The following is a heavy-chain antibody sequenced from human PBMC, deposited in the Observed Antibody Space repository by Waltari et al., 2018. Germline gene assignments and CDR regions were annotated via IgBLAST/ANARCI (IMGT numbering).Heavy chain of an antibody. J-gene: IGHJ4*02. Sequence: VKLQESGPGLVKASESLSLTCTVSGASISGFYWTWIRQPAGKGLGWIGRVYASGASNINPTLKERVTLSVDTSRSQISLTLTSVTAADTAVYFCSTDTTLLGFDFWGRGAQVTVSS. V-gene: IGHV4-4*07. CDR1: GASISGFY. CDR2: VYASGAS. D-gene: IGHD3-16*01. CDR3: STDTTLLGFDF.